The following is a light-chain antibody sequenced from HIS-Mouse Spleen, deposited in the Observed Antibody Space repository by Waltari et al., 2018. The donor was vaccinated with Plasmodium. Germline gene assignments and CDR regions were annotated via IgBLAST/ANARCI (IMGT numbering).Light chain of an antibody. CDR1: KLGEKY. CDR2: QDS. Sequence: SYALTQPPSVSVSPEQAASMTCSGVKLGEKYACWYQQNPGQSPVLVIYQDSKRPSGIPERFSGSNSENTVTLPISGTQAMDEADYYCQAWDSSTVVFGGGTKLTVL. V-gene: IGLV3-1*01. J-gene: IGLJ2*01. CDR3: QAWDSSTVV.